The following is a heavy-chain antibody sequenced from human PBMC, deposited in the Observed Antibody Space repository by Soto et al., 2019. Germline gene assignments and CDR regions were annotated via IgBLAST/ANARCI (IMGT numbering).Heavy chain of an antibody. CDR3: TTAKPIHYSRRYTDY. D-gene: IGHD5-18*01. V-gene: IGHV3-15*07. CDR2: IKSKTDGGTT. CDR1: GFTFSNAW. Sequence: GGSLRLSCAASGFTFSNAWMNWVRQAPGKGLEWVGRIKSKTDGGTTDYAAPVKGRFTISRDDSKNTLYLQMNSLKTEDTAVYYCTTAKPIHYSRRYTDYWGQGTLVTVSS. J-gene: IGHJ4*02.